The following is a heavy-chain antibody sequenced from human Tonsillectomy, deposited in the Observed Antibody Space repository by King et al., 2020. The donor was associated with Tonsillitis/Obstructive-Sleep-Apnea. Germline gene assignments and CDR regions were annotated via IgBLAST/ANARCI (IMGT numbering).Heavy chain of an antibody. CDR1: GFTFSTYA. D-gene: IGHD6-19*01. Sequence: HVQLVESGGGVVQPGRSLSLSCAASGFTFSTYAMHWVRQAPGKGLEWVAVISYDGSDKYYADSVKGRFTISRDNSKNTLYLQMNSLRGEDTAVYYCAGITGWSKRIDYWGQGALVTVSS. J-gene: IGHJ4*02. V-gene: IGHV3-30*01. CDR2: ISYDGSDK. CDR3: AGITGWSKRIDY.